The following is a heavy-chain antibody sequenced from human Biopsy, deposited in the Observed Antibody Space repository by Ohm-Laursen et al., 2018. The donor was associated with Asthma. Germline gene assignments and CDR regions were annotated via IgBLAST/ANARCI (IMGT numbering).Heavy chain of an antibody. CDR1: GYSLTDLS. D-gene: IGHD3-22*01. Sequence: ASVKVSCKISGYSLTDLSMHWVRQAPGHGLEWMGTILTKFDITSYAEKFQGRVTITADKSTSTTYMELSRLKSEDTAVYYCARSYDTDSYPVLVLDYWGQGTLVTVSS. J-gene: IGHJ4*02. CDR2: ILTKFDIT. V-gene: IGHV1-46*01. CDR3: ARSYDTDSYPVLVLDY.